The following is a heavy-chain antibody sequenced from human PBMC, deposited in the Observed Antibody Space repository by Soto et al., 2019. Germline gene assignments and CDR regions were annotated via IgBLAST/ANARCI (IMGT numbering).Heavy chain of an antibody. CDR2: ISRSSSTI. D-gene: IGHD3-10*01. CDR3: GREPLWFGELLYFDY. CDR1: GFTFSGYG. J-gene: IGHJ4*02. V-gene: IGHV3-48*01. Sequence: GGSLGLSSAASGFTFSGYGMNWVRQAPGKGLEWVSYISRSSSTIYYADSVKGRFTISRDNAKNSLYLQMNSLRAEDTAVYYYGREPLWFGELLYFDYWGQGTLVTVSS.